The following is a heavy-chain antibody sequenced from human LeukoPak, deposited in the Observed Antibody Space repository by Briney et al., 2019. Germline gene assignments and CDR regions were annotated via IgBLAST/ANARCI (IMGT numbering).Heavy chain of an antibody. V-gene: IGHV1-69*13. D-gene: IGHD3-22*01. CDR3: ARDKSPYYYDSSGYRNPISWFDP. Sequence: SVKVSCKASGGTFSSYAISWVRQAPGQGLEWMGGIIPIFGTANYAQKFQGRVTITADESTSTAYMELSSLRSEDTAVYYCARDKSPYYYDSSGYRNPISWFDPWGQGTLVTVSS. CDR2: IIPIFGTA. CDR1: GGTFSSYA. J-gene: IGHJ5*02.